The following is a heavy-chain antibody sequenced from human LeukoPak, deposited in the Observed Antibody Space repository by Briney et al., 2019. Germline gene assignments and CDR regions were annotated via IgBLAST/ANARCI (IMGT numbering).Heavy chain of an antibody. CDR1: GFTFSSYA. CDR2: ISGSGGST. J-gene: IGHJ4*02. Sequence: PGGSLRLSCAASGFTFSSYAMSWVRQAPGKGLEWVSAISGSGGSTYYADSVKGRFTISRDNSKNTLYLQMNSLRAEDTAAYYCAKAGYSYGWLDYFDYWGQGTLVTVSS. D-gene: IGHD5-18*01. V-gene: IGHV3-23*01. CDR3: AKAGYSYGWLDYFDY.